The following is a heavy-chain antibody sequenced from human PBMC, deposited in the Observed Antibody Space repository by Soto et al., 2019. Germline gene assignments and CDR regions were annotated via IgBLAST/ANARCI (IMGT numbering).Heavy chain of an antibody. Sequence: GQSLKISCKAPGYSLTNYWMAWVRQIPGKCLEYMGIIYPSDSDSRYSPSFQGQVTFSADKSINTAYLQWSSLKASDTAMYYCARHGFYGDYSSNYFDPWGQGTLVTVSS. CDR1: GYSLTNYW. CDR2: IYPSDSDS. J-gene: IGHJ5*02. V-gene: IGHV5-51*01. CDR3: ARHGFYGDYSSNYFDP. D-gene: IGHD4-17*01.